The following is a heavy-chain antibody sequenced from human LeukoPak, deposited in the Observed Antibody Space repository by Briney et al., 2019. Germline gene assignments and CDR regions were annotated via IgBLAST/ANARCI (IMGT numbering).Heavy chain of an antibody. D-gene: IGHD3-22*01. Sequence: GGSLRLSCAASGFTFSSYAMSWVRQAPGKGLEWVSAISGSGGSTYYADSVKGRFTISGDNSKNTLYLQMNSLRAEDTAVYYCAKSAHYYDSSGSEVFDYWGQGTLVTVSS. CDR3: AKSAHYYDSSGSEVFDY. V-gene: IGHV3-23*01. J-gene: IGHJ4*02. CDR2: ISGSGGST. CDR1: GFTFSSYA.